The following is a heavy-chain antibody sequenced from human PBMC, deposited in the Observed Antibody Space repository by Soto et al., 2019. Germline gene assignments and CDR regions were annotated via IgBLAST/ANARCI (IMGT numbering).Heavy chain of an antibody. CDR2: ISSSSDYI. V-gene: IGHV3-21*01. CDR1: GLTFSVYS. D-gene: IGHD5-12*01. Sequence: PGGSLRLSCAASGLTFSVYSMNWVRQAPGKGLEWVSSISSSSDYIHYRDSVRGRFTISRDNAKNSLYLQMNSLRVEDTAVYFCARDRGSEVFDSWGQGTLVTVSS. J-gene: IGHJ4*02. CDR3: ARDRGSEVFDS.